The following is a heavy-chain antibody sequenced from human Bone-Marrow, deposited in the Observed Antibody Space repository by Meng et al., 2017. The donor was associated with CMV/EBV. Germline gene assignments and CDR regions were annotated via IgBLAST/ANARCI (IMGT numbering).Heavy chain of an antibody. CDR1: GGSFSGYY. CDR3: ARKIEMATISGYFDY. CDR2: INHSGST. D-gene: IGHD5-24*01. Sequence: GSLRLSCAVYGGSFSGYYWSWIRQPPGKGLEWIGEINHSGSTNYNPSLKSRVTISVDTSKNQFSLKLSSVTAADTAVYYCARKIEMATISGYFDYWGQGTLVTVSS. J-gene: IGHJ4*02. V-gene: IGHV4-34*01.